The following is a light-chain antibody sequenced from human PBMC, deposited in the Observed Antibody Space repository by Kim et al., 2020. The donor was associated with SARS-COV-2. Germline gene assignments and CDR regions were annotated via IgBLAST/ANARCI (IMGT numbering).Light chain of an antibody. CDR2: GAS. CDR1: HFVSSNY. Sequence: SPGERATLSCRASHFVSSNYLAWYQQKPGQAPRLLIYGASSRATGIPDRFSGSGSGTDFSLTISGLEPEDFAVYYCQHYGSSPSPFGGGTKVDIK. J-gene: IGKJ4*01. V-gene: IGKV3-20*01. CDR3: QHYGSSPSP.